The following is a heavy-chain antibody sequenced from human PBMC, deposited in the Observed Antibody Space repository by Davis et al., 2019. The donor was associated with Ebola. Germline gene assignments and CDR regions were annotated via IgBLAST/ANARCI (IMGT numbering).Heavy chain of an antibody. CDR1: GYTFTDYN. J-gene: IGHJ4*02. Sequence: ASVKASCKASGYTFTDYNIHWMRQAPGQGLEWLGRVILKSGATNYAQKFQGRVTMTMDTSISTVYMELSSLRYDDTADYYCARGHNYAHEYWGQGTLVTVSS. CDR2: VILKSGAT. D-gene: IGHD4-11*01. V-gene: IGHV1-2*06. CDR3: ARGHNYAHEY.